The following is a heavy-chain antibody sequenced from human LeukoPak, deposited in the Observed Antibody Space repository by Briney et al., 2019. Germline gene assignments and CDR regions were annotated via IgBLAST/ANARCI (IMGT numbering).Heavy chain of an antibody. CDR1: GFTFSSYA. D-gene: IGHD3-3*01. Sequence: GGSLRLSCAASGFTFSSYAMSWVRQAPGKGLEWVSAISGSGGSTYYADSVKGRFTISRDNSKNTLYLQMNSLRAEDTAVYYCARPGEEDFWSGYHYFDYWGQGTLVTVSS. CDR3: ARPGEEDFWSGYHYFDY. V-gene: IGHV3-23*01. J-gene: IGHJ4*02. CDR2: ISGSGGST.